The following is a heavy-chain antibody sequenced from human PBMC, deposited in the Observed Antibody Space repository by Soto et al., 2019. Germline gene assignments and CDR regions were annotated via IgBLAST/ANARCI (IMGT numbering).Heavy chain of an antibody. CDR2: IDPSDSYT. CDR3: NDGNYCYYYGMDV. V-gene: IGHV5-10-1*01. D-gene: IGHD1-1*01. Sequence: GESLKISCKGSGYSFTSYWISWVRQMPGKGLEWMGRIDPSDSYTNYSPSFQGHVTISADKSISTAYLQWSSLKASDTAMYNWNDGNYCYYYGMDVWGQGTTVTVSS. J-gene: IGHJ6*02. CDR1: GYSFTSYW.